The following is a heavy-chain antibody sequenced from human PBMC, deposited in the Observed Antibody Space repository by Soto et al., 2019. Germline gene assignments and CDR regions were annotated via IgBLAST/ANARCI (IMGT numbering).Heavy chain of an antibody. Sequence: LRLSCAASGFTFSSYAMSWVRQAPGKGLEWVSAISGSGGSTYYADSVKGRFTISRDNSKNTLYLQMNSLRAEDTAVYYCAKDVYYDFWSGYLPFMDYFDYWGQGTLVTVSS. V-gene: IGHV3-23*01. CDR1: GFTFSSYA. J-gene: IGHJ4*02. CDR2: ISGSGGST. CDR3: AKDVYYDFWSGYLPFMDYFDY. D-gene: IGHD3-3*01.